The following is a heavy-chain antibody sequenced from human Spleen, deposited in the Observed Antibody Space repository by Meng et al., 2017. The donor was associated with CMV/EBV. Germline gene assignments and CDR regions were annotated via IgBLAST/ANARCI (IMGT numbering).Heavy chain of an antibody. V-gene: IGHV1-69*02. D-gene: IGHD2-2*01. CDR1: TFSNYS. CDR2: VIPLLGMT. J-gene: IGHJ5*02. CDR3: ARQYCTGASCYAGWFDP. Sequence: TFSNYSVSWVRQATGQGLEWMGRVIPLLGMTDYTEKFKGRLTITADKSTSTAYMELSGLKSEDTAVYYCARQYCTGASCYAGWFDPWGQGTLVTVSS.